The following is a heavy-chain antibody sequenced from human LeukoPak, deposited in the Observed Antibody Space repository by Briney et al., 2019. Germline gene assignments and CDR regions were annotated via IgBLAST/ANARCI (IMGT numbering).Heavy chain of an antibody. D-gene: IGHD4-17*01. CDR1: GDSVSSNSAA. V-gene: IGHV6-1*01. J-gene: IGHJ6*02. CDR2: TYYRSKWYN. CDR3: ARDYAPYGALSYGYYYYGMDV. Sequence: KTSQTLSLTCAISGDSVSSNSAAWNWIRQSPSRGLEWLGRTYYRSKWYNDYAVSVKSRITINPDTSKNQFSLQLNSVTPEDTAVYYCARDYAPYGALSYGYYYYGMDVWGQGTTVTVSS.